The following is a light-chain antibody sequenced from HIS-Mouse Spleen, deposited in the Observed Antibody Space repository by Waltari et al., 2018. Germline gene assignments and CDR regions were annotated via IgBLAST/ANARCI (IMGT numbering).Light chain of an antibody. CDR1: SSDVGGYNY. CDR2: DVS. CDR3: CSYAGSYTRV. Sequence: QSALTHPRSVSGSPGQSVTISCTGTSSDVGGYNYVSCYQQHPGKAPDLMIYDVSKRPSGVTDRFSGSKSGNTASLTISGLQAADEADYYCCSYAGSYTRVFGGGTKLTVL. V-gene: IGLV2-11*01. J-gene: IGLJ3*02.